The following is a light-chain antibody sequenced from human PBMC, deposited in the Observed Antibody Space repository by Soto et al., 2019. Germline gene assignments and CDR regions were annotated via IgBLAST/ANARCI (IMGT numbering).Light chain of an antibody. Sequence: QSVLTQPPSMSGTPGQRVTISCSGSSSNIGSNTVNWYQQLPGTAPKLLIYSSDQRPSGVPDRVSGSESGTSASLAISGLQPEDEADYYCAASHDSRNGWVFGGGTKLTVL. CDR2: SSD. J-gene: IGLJ3*02. V-gene: IGLV1-44*01. CDR1: SSNIGSNT. CDR3: AASHDSRNGWV.